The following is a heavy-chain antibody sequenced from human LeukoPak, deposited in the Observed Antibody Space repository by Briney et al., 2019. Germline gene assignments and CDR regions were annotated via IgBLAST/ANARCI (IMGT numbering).Heavy chain of an antibody. Sequence: ASVKVSCKASGYTFTSYGISWVRQAPGQGLEWMGWLSAYNGNTNYAQKLQGRVTMTTDPSTSTAYMELRSLRSDDTTLYYCARGGASGRHWARTYYYYMDVWGKGTTVTVSS. CDR2: LSAYNGNT. J-gene: IGHJ6*03. D-gene: IGHD3-10*01. V-gene: IGHV1-18*01. CDR1: GYTFTSYG. CDR3: ARGGASGRHWARTYYYYMDV.